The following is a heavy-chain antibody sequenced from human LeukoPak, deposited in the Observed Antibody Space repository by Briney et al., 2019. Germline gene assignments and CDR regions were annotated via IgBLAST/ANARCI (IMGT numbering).Heavy chain of an antibody. V-gene: IGHV1-46*01. CDR3: ARDYLGRSGRLDYFDY. J-gene: IGHJ4*02. D-gene: IGHD3-10*01. Sequence: GASVKVSCKGSAYTFTSYYMHWVRQAPGQGLEWMGIVNPSGGSTSYAQKFQGRVTMTRDTSTSTVYMELSSLRSEDTAVYYCARDYLGRSGRLDYFDYWGQGTLVTVSS. CDR2: VNPSGGST. CDR1: AYTFTSYY.